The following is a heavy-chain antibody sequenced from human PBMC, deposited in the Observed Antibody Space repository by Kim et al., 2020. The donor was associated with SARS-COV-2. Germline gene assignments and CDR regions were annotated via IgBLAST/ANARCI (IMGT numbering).Heavy chain of an antibody. J-gene: IGHJ6*01. CDR2: INHSGST. CDR1: GGSFSGYY. V-gene: IGHV4-34*01. CDR3: ASGGRWEWVGNRSYYGMDV. Sequence: SETLSLTCAVYGGSFSGYYWCWIRQPPGKGLELMGEINHSGSTNYNPSLKSRVTISIHTSKNQFSLKLSSLPAAATAVYFCASGGRWEWVGNRSYYGMDV. D-gene: IGHD1-26*01.